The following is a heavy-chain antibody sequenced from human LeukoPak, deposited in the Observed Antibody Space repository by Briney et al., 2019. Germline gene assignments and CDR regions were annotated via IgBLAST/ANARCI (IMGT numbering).Heavy chain of an antibody. D-gene: IGHD1-1*01. J-gene: IGHJ4*02. Sequence: PSETLSLTCTVSGGSISSYYWSWIRQPAGKGLEWIGRIYTSGSTDYNPSLKSRVTMSVDTSKNQFSLKLSSVTAADTAVYYCARDSRERGWLASIFAYGGQGPLVTVPS. CDR1: GGSISSYY. CDR2: IYTSGST. CDR3: ARDSRERGWLASIFAY. V-gene: IGHV4-4*07.